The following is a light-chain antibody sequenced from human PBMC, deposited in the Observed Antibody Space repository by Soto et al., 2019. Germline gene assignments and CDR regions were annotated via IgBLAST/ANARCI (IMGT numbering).Light chain of an antibody. J-gene: IGKJ1*01. CDR2: GSS. CDR3: QQYGSSGT. Sequence: VLTQSPGTLSLSPGERATLSCSASQSCRNYYLAWYQQTPGQAPRLLIYGSSNSATGIPEMFSGSGSGTDFTLTISRLEPEDFAVYYCQQYGSSGTFGQGTKV. V-gene: IGKV3-20*01. CDR1: QSCRNYY.